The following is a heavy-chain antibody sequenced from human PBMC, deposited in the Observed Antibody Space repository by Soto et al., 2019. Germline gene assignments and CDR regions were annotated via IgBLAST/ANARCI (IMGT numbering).Heavy chain of an antibody. J-gene: IGHJ6*04. Sequence: PGGSLRLSCAASGFTFSRYAMTWVRQAPGKGLEWVSAISGSGVSTYYADSVKGRFTISRDNSKNTLYLEMNSLRAEDTAVYYCAKDNDLGGSDVWGKGTTVTVSS. CDR3: AKDNDLGGSDV. CDR2: ISGSGVST. D-gene: IGHD5-12*01. V-gene: IGHV3-23*01. CDR1: GFTFSRYA.